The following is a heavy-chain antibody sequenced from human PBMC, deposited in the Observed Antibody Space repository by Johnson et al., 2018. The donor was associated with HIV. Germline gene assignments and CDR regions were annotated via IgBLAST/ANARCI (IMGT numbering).Heavy chain of an antibody. CDR2: ISNSASITNSASTI. Sequence: QMLLVESGGGVVQPGGSLRLSCAASGFTVSSNYMSWVRQAPGKGLEWVSYISNSASITNSASTIYYSDSVKGRFTISRDSAKNSLYLQMNSLRAEDTALYYCVSGTLGSGYLADAFDVWGQGTKVTVSS. V-gene: IGHV3-11*01. CDR3: VSGTLGSGYLADAFDV. CDR1: GFTVSSNY. J-gene: IGHJ3*01. D-gene: IGHD3-22*01.